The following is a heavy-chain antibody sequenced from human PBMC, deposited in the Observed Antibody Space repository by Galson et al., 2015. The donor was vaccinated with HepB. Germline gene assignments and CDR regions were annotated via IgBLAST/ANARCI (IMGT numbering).Heavy chain of an antibody. D-gene: IGHD6-13*01. J-gene: IGHJ4*02. Sequence: SVKVSCKVSGYTLTELSMHWVRQAPGKGLEWMGGFDPEDGETIYAQKFQSRVTMTEDTSTDTAYMELSSLRSEDTAVYYCATDHGAAAGTALDYWGQGTLVTVSS. V-gene: IGHV1-24*01. CDR2: FDPEDGET. CDR1: GYTLTELS. CDR3: ATDHGAAAGTALDY.